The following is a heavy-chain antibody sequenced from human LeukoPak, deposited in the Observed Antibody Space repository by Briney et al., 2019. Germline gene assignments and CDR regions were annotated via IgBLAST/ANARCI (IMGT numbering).Heavy chain of an antibody. V-gene: IGHV3-33*01. Sequence: GGSLRLSCAASGFTFSSYGMHWVRQAPGKGLEWVAVIWYDGSNKYYADSVKGRFTISRDNSKNTLYLHMNSLRAEDTAVYYCARPTYSGSYYWFDYWGQGTLVTVSS. J-gene: IGHJ4*02. CDR1: GFTFSSYG. D-gene: IGHD1-26*01. CDR2: IWYDGSNK. CDR3: ARPTYSGSYYWFDY.